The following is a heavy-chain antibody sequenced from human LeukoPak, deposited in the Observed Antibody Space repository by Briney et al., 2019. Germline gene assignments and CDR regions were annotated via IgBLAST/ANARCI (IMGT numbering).Heavy chain of an antibody. CDR1: GYTFTSYG. CDR3: ARLYSSSDSYYYYYMDV. Sequence: ASVKVSCKASGYTFTSYGISWVRQAPGQGLEWMGWISAYNGNTNYAQKLQGRVTKTTDTSTSTAYMELRSLRSDDTAVYYCARLYSSSDSYYYYYMDVWGKGTTVTVSS. V-gene: IGHV1-18*01. J-gene: IGHJ6*03. CDR2: ISAYNGNT. D-gene: IGHD6-6*01.